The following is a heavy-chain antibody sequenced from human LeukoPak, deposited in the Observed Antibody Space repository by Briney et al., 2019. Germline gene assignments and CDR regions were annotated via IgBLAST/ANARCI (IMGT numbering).Heavy chain of an antibody. CDR3: AKNGGPHGMDV. CDR2: INSGDSSI. J-gene: IGHJ6*02. D-gene: IGHD3-10*01. Sequence: GGSLRLSCAVSGFIFSSYEMNWVRQAPGKGLEWVSYINSGDSSIYYADSVKGRFTISGDNAKNSLYLQMNSLRAEDTAVYYCAKNGGPHGMDVWGQGTTITVSS. CDR1: GFIFSSYE. V-gene: IGHV3-48*03.